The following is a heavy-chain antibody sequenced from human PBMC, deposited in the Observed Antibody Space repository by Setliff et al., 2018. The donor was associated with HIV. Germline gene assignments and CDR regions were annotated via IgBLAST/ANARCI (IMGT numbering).Heavy chain of an antibody. J-gene: IGHJ6*03. CDR3: ARDIPSPTLNYMDV. CDR1: GYTFTSYG. Sequence: GASVKVSCKASGYTFTSYGISWVRQAPGQGLEWMGWISAYNGNTNYAQKLQGRVTMTTDTSTSTAYMELRSLRSDDTAVYYCARDIPSPTLNYMDVWGKGTTVTVSS. V-gene: IGHV1-18*01. D-gene: IGHD2-2*01. CDR2: ISAYNGNT.